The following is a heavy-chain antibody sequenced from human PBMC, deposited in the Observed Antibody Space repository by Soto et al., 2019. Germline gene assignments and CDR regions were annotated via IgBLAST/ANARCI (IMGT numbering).Heavy chain of an antibody. CDR2: ISSNGGST. J-gene: IGHJ3*02. D-gene: IGHD6-13*01. V-gene: IGHV3-64D*08. CDR3: VKPPRQSIGEQQPGGAFDI. CDR1: GFTFSSYA. Sequence: GGSLRLSCSASGFTFSSYAMHWVRQAPGKGLEYVSAISSNGGSTYYADSVKGRFTISRDNSKNTLYLQMSSLRAEDTAVYYCVKPPRQSIGEQQPGGAFDIWGQGTMVTVSS.